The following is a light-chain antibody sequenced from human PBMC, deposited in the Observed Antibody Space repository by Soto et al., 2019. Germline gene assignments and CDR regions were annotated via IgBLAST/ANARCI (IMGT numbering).Light chain of an antibody. CDR2: GNS. V-gene: IGLV1-40*01. CDR1: SSNIGAGFD. CDR3: QSYDSSLSGSV. Sequence: QAVVTQPPSVSGAPGQRVTISCTGSSSNIGAGFDVHWYQLLPGTAPKLLIYGNSNRPSGVPDRFSGSKSDTSASLAITGLQAEDEADYYCQSYDSSLSGSVFGGGTKVTVL. J-gene: IGLJ2*01.